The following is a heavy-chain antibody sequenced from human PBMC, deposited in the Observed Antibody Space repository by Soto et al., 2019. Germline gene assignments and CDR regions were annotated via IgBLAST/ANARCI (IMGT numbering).Heavy chain of an antibody. CDR3: ARGRYCLTGRCFPDWCDS. D-gene: IGHD2-15*01. J-gene: IGHJ5*01. CDR2: IYKSTTT. Sequence: QVHLLESGPGLVKPSQTLSLTCSVSGDSISTVDYFWAWIRQPPGQALEYIGYIYKSTTTSYNSSFEGRVAMSLDTSQSQLSLNVSSVAVADTAVYFCARGRYCLTGRCFPDWCDSWGQGALVNVSS. V-gene: IGHV4-30-4*01. CDR1: GDSISTVDYF.